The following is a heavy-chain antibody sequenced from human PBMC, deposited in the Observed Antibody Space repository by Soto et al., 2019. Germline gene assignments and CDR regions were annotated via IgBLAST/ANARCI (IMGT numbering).Heavy chain of an antibody. CDR2: INGDGSST. CDR1: GFTFSHYW. V-gene: IGHV3-74*01. D-gene: IGHD4-17*01. J-gene: IGHJ3*02. Sequence: EVQVVESGGGIVQPGGSLRLSCAGSGFTFSHYWMHWVRQAPGEGLVWISRINGDGSSTSYGDSVKGRFTISRDNAKNTLYLHMHTLRPEDTAVYYCAVHGDYDAFDMWGQGTMVTVSS. CDR3: AVHGDYDAFDM.